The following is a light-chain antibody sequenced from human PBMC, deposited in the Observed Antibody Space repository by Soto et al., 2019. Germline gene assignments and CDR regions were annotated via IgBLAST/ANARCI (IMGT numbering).Light chain of an antibody. J-gene: IGKJ4*01. CDR1: QGISSY. CDR2: AAS. Sequence: IQLTQSPSSLSASVGDRVTITCRASQGISSYLAWYQQKPGKAPKLLIYAASTLQSGVPSRFSGSGSGTDFTLTISSLRPEDFATYYCQQLNSYPSFGGGTKVDIK. V-gene: IGKV1-9*01. CDR3: QQLNSYPS.